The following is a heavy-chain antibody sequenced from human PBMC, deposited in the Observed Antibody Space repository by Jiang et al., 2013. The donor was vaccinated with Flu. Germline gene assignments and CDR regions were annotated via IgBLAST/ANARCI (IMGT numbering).Heavy chain of an antibody. J-gene: IGHJ1*01. CDR3: VKEYYHYNSSTYHWEKYFQH. D-gene: IGHD2/OR15-2a*01. CDR1: GVSLSNSA. CDR2: ISYDGSNQ. V-gene: IGHV3-30*18. Sequence: VQLVESGGGVAKPGSSLRVSCTASGVSLSNSAVHWVRQAPGKGLAWVAVISYDGSNQYYADSVKGRFSISRDNSKNMVFLEMTSLRPDDTAVYYCVKEYYHYNSSTYHWEKYFQHWGQGTLVTVSS.